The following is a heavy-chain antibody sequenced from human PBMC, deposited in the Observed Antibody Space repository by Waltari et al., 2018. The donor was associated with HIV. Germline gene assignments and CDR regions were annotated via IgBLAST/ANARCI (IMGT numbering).Heavy chain of an antibody. CDR2: IYYSGST. CDR1: GGSISSSSYY. V-gene: IGHV4-39*01. D-gene: IGHD6-6*01. CDR3: ARYQGIAARPQGDY. Sequence: QLQLQESGPGLVKSSETLSLTCTVSGGSISSSSYYWGWIRQPPGKGLEWIGSIYYSGSTYYNPSLKSRVTISVDTSKNQFSLKLSSVTAADTAVYYCARYQGIAARPQGDYWGQGTLVTVSS. J-gene: IGHJ4*02.